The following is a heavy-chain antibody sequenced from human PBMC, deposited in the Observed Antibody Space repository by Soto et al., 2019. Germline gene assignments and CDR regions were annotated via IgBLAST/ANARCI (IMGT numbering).Heavy chain of an antibody. CDR3: ALLRLATVTTYNWFDP. Sequence: SGPTLVNPTQTLTQTCTFSGFSLSNSGVGVGWIRQPPGKALEWLALIYWDDDKRYSPSLKSRLTITKDTSKNQVVLTMTNMDPVDTATYYCALLRLATVTTYNWFDPWGQGTLVTVSS. CDR2: IYWDDDK. CDR1: GFSLSNSGVG. D-gene: IGHD4-17*01. J-gene: IGHJ5*02. V-gene: IGHV2-5*02.